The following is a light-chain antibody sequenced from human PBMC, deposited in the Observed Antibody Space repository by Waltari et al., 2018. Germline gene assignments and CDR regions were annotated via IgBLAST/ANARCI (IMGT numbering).Light chain of an antibody. CDR3: QQSYSPPFT. V-gene: IGKV1-39*01. J-gene: IGKJ5*01. CDR1: RGIDSY. CDR2: DAS. Sequence: DIQMTQSPSSLSTSVGDRVTITCRASRGIDSYLNWYQQRPGRAPTLLIDDASTVQREVPTRFSGGGIGTDFTLTINNLQPEDFATYFCQQSYSPPFTFGQGTRLEI.